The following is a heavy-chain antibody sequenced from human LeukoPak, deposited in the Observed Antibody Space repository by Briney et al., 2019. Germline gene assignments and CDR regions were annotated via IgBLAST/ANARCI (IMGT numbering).Heavy chain of an antibody. Sequence: GGSLRLSCAASGFTFSSYAMPWVRQAPGKGLEWVAVISYDGSNKYYADSVKGRFTISRDNSKNTLYLQMNSLRAEDTAVYYCARDHSSSWNYYYYYGMDVWGQGTTVTVSS. CDR3: ARDHSSSWNYYYYYGMDV. CDR2: ISYDGSNK. D-gene: IGHD6-13*01. CDR1: GFTFSSYA. V-gene: IGHV3-30*04. J-gene: IGHJ6*02.